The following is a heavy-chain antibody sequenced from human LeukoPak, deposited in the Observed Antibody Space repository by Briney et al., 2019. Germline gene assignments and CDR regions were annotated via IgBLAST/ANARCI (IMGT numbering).Heavy chain of an antibody. D-gene: IGHD6-13*01. J-gene: IGHJ3*02. V-gene: IGHV4-61*02. CDR3: ARVRSGAAAGAFDI. CDR1: GGSISSGSYY. CDR2: IYTSGST. Sequence: KASETLSLTCTVSGGSISSGSYYWSWIRQPAGKGLEWIGRIYTSGSTNYNPSLKSRVTISVDTSKNQFSLKLSSVTAADTAVYYCARVRSGAAAGAFDIWGQGTMVTVSS.